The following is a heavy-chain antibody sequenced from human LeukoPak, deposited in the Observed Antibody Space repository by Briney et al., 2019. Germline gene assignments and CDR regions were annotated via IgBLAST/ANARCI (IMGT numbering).Heavy chain of an antibody. J-gene: IGHJ4*02. Sequence: ASVKVSCKVSGYTLTELSMHWVRQAPGKGLEWMEGFDPEDGETIYAQKFQGRVTMTEDTSTDTAYMELSSLRSEDTAVYYCATSYDSSGYYDYWGQGTLVTVSS. CDR3: ATSYDSSGYYDY. D-gene: IGHD3-22*01. CDR2: FDPEDGET. CDR1: GYTLTELS. V-gene: IGHV1-24*01.